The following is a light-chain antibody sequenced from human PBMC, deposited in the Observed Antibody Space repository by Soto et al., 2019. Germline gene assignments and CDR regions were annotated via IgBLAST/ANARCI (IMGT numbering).Light chain of an antibody. Sequence: DIQMTQSPASVSASVGDRVTITCRASQDINSWLGWYQQKPGIVPKLVISAASTLESGVPSRFSGSGSGTDFTLTISSLQPEDFAPYYCQQGSNFPFTFGGGTKVQSK. J-gene: IGKJ4*01. V-gene: IGKV1-12*02. CDR3: QQGSNFPFT. CDR1: QDINSW. CDR2: AAS.